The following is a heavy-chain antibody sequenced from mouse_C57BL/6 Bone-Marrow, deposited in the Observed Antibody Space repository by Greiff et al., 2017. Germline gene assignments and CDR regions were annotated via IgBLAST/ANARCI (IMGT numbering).Heavy chain of an antibody. Sequence: EVMLVESGGGLVKPGGSLKLSCAASGFTFSSYAMSWVRQTPEKRLEWVATISDGGSYTYYPDNVKGRFTISRDNAKNNLYLQMSHLKSEDTAMYYCARYRFYAMDYWGQGTSVTVSS. CDR1: GFTFSSYA. CDR3: ARYRFYAMDY. V-gene: IGHV5-4*03. CDR2: ISDGGSYT. J-gene: IGHJ4*01.